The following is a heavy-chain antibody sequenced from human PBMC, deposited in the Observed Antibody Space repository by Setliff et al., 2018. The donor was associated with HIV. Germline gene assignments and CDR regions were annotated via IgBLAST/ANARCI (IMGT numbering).Heavy chain of an antibody. CDR1: GGSISNSRYY. D-gene: IGHD3-22*01. CDR2: IYYSGST. J-gene: IGHJ5*02. V-gene: IGHV4-39*01. CDR3: ASRVYYYDSSGYLREEGFDP. Sequence: PSETLSLTCTVSGGSISNSRYYWSWFRQPPGKGLEWIGSIYYSGSTYYNSALKSRVTISVDTSKNQFSLKLSSVTAADAAVYYCASRVYYYDSSGYLREEGFDPWGQGTLVTVSS.